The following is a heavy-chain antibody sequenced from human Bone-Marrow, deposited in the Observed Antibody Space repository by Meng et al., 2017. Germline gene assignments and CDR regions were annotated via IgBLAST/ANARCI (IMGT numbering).Heavy chain of an antibody. CDR3: ARAVGMCSSGFGGDYYYYYGMDV. J-gene: IGHJ6*02. V-gene: IGHV3-33*01. CDR1: GFTFSSYG. CDR2: IWYDGSNK. Sequence: GESLKISCAASGFTFSSYGMNWVRQAPGKGLEWVAVIWYDGSNKYYADSVKGRFTISRDNSKNTLYLQMNSVRAEVTAVYYCARAVGMCSSGFGGDYYYYYGMDVWGQGTTVTVSS. D-gene: IGHD5-18*01.